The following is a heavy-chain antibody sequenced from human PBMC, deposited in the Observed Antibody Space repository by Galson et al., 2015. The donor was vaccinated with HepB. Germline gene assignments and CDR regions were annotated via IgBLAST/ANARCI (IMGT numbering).Heavy chain of an antibody. CDR2: IIPVFGIG. V-gene: IGHV1-69*10. CDR3: ATAGDCKGGSCPEVF. CDR1: GGTFNSYA. D-gene: IGHD2-15*01. J-gene: IGHJ4*01. Sequence: SVKVSCKASGGTFNSYAISWVRQAPGQRLEWVGGIIPVFGIGNYAQRFQGRVTITADKSTRTVYMEMTSLRSDDTAVYYCATAGDCKGGSCPEVFWGDGTLVTVAS.